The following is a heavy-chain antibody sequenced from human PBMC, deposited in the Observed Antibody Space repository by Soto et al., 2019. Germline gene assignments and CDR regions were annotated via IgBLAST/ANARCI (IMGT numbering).Heavy chain of an antibody. D-gene: IGHD3-10*01. CDR1: GGTLSDHG. CDR2: TIPVFNTA. Sequence: QVQLEQSGAEVKKPGSSVKVSCKASGGTLSDHGVAWLRQDPGQGLEWMGGTIPVFNTAKYAQKFQGRVNVTEAKFRTIAYTELSSLRSEDTAFYFCARGVYGSGNYYTGPSAFDIWGQGTMVIVSS. J-gene: IGHJ3*02. V-gene: IGHV1-69*06. CDR3: ARGVYGSGNYYTGPSAFDI.